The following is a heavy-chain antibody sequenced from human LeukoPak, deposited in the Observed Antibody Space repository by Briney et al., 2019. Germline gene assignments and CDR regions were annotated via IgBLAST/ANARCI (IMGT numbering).Heavy chain of an antibody. CDR2: ISSSGSSI. V-gene: IGHV3-48*03. Sequence: GGSLRLSCAASGFTFRSYEMNWVRQAPGKGLEWVSYISSSGSSIYYADSVKGRFTISRDNAKNSLHLQMNSLRAEDTAVYFCARVGIGIVIVPAAINAWGQGTLVTVSS. D-gene: IGHD2-2*01. CDR3: ARVGIGIVIVPAAINA. CDR1: GFTFRSYE. J-gene: IGHJ4*02.